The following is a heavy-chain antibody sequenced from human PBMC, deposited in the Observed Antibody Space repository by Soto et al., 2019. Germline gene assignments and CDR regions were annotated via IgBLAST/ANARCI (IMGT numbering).Heavy chain of an antibody. V-gene: IGHV1-3*05. CDR1: GYTFTSYA. Sequence: QVQLVQSGAEEKKPGASVKVSCKASGYTFTSYAMHWVRQAPGQRLEWMGWINAGNGNTKYSQKFQGRVTITRDTSASTAYMELSSMRSEDTAVDYCARESYGVEFDYWGQGTLVTVSS. CDR2: INAGNGNT. CDR3: ARESYGVEFDY. D-gene: IGHD4-17*01. J-gene: IGHJ4*02.